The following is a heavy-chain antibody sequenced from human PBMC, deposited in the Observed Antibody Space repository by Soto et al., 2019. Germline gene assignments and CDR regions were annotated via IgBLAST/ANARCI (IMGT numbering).Heavy chain of an antibody. Sequence: SETLSLTCTVSGGSISSSIYYWGWIRQPPGKGLEWIGSIYYSGSTYYNPSLKSRVTISVDTSKNQFSLKLSSVTAADTAVYYCARQGDNWFDPWGQGTLVTVSS. D-gene: IGHD3-16*01. CDR3: ARQGDNWFDP. CDR1: GGSISSSIYY. V-gene: IGHV4-39*01. CDR2: IYYSGST. J-gene: IGHJ5*02.